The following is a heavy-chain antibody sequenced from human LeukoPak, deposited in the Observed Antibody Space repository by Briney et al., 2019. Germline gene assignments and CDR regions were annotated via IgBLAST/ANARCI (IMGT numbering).Heavy chain of an antibody. Sequence: KPSETLSLTCTVSGASIRSSSWSWLRQPPGKGLEWIGYIYYTGSTNSNPSLKSRVTVSVDTSKNQFSLKLNSMTAADTAVYYCARLDRSGYEMGGTWFDPWGQGTLVTVSS. CDR3: ARLDRSGYEMGGTWFDP. J-gene: IGHJ5*02. CDR1: GASIRSSS. V-gene: IGHV4-59*08. CDR2: IYYTGST. D-gene: IGHD3-22*01.